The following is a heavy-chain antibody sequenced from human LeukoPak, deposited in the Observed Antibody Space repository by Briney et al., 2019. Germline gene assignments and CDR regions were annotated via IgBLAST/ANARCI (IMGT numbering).Heavy chain of an antibody. J-gene: IGHJ5*02. CDR3: ARDGLTGTTGDWFDP. CDR1: GYTFTSYG. D-gene: IGHD1-7*01. CDR2: ISAYNGNT. V-gene: IGHV1-18*01. Sequence: ASVKVSCKASGYTFTSYGISWVRQSPGQGLEWMGWISAYNGNTNYAQKLQGRVTMTTDTSTSTAYMELRSLRSDDTAVYYCARDGLTGTTGDWFDPWGQGTLVTVSS.